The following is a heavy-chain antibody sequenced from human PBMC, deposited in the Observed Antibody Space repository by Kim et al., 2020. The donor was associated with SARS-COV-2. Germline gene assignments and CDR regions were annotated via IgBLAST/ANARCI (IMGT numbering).Heavy chain of an antibody. V-gene: IGHV4-61*01. CDR3: ARREAVAPRYYFDF. D-gene: IGHD6-19*01. Sequence: SETLSLTCTVSGGSVSSSSYYWSWIRQPPGKGLEWIGYVYYTGSTNYNPSLRSRVTISVDTSKNQFSLKLSSVTAAVTAVYYCARREAVAPRYYFDFWGQGTLVTVSS. CDR1: GGSVSSSSYY. CDR2: VYYTGST. J-gene: IGHJ4*02.